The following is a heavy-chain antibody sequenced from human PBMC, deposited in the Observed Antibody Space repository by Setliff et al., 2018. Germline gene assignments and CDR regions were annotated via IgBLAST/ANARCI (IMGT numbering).Heavy chain of an antibody. CDR1: GGSIRSYY. J-gene: IGHJ4*02. D-gene: IGHD4-17*01. CDR2: IYYSGST. V-gene: IGHV4-59*08. CDR3: AGSTVTQVDYRSFHY. Sequence: PSETLSLTCTVSGGSIRSYYWNWIRQPPGKGLEWIGYIYYSGSTNYNPSLKSRVTISVDTSKNHFSLKLSSVTAADTAVYYCAGSTVTQVDYRSFHYWGQGTLVTVSS.